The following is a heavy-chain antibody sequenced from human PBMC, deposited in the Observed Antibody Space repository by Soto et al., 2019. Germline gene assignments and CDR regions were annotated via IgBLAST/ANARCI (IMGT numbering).Heavy chain of an antibody. CDR3: ARDGITGTGDDFHI. V-gene: IGHV3-53*01. D-gene: IGHD1-20*01. CDR2: IYSGGST. J-gene: IGHJ3*02. Sequence: LXLSCAASRFTVSSNYMSWVRQAPGKGLEWVSVIYSGGSTYYADSVKGRFTISRDNSKNTLYLQINSLRAEDTAVYYCARDGITGTGDDFHIWGQGTMVTVS. CDR1: RFTVSSNY.